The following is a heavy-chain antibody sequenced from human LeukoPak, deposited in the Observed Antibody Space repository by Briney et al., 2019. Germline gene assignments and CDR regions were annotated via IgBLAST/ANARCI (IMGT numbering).Heavy chain of an antibody. CDR1: GYTFTGYY. D-gene: IGHD4-11*01. V-gene: IGHV1-2*06. Sequence: ASVKVSCKASGYTFTGYYMHWVRQAPGQGLEWMGRINPNSGGTNYAQKFQGRVTITRDTSISTAYMELSRLRSDDTAVYYCARAESSNWDTKYYFDYWGQGTLVTVSS. J-gene: IGHJ4*02. CDR3: ARAESSNWDTKYYFDY. CDR2: INPNSGGT.